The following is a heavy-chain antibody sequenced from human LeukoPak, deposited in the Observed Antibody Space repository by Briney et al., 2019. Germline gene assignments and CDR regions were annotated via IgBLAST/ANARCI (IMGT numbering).Heavy chain of an antibody. Sequence: ASVKVSCKASGYTFTSYAMNWVRQAPGQGLEWMGWINTNTGNPTYAQGFTGRFVFSLDTSVSTAYLQISSLKAEDTAVYYCARDGSGGSWERYEDAFDIWGQGTMVTVS. CDR3: ARDGSGGSWERYEDAFDI. CDR2: INTNTGNP. V-gene: IGHV7-4-1*02. D-gene: IGHD2-15*01. CDR1: GYTFTSYA. J-gene: IGHJ3*02.